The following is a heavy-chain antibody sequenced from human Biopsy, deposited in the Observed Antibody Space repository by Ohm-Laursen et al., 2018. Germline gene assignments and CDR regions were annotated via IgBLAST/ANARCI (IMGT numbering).Heavy chain of an antibody. CDR3: ARADPPLFYYGSGSSNWFDP. Sequence: ASVKVSCKTSGYTFTSYEINWVRQATGQGLEWMGWMNPDSGNTGYAQNFQGRVTMTRNTSISTAYMELNSLRSEDTVVYFCARADPPLFYYGSGSSNWFDPWGQGTLVTVSS. D-gene: IGHD3-10*01. CDR2: MNPDSGNT. V-gene: IGHV1-8*01. CDR1: GYTFTSYE. J-gene: IGHJ5*02.